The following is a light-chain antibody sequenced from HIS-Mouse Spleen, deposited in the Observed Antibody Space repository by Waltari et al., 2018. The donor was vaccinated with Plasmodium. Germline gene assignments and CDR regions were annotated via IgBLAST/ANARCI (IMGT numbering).Light chain of an antibody. CDR3: CSYAGSYTYV. CDR2: DVS. Sequence: QSALTQPRSVSGSPGQSVTISCTGTSSDVGGYNYVSWYQQHPGKAPKLMIYDVSKRPSGFPERFSGSKSGNTASLTISGLQAEDEADYYCCSYAGSYTYVFGTGTKVTVL. CDR1: SSDVGGYNY. V-gene: IGLV2-11*01. J-gene: IGLJ1*01.